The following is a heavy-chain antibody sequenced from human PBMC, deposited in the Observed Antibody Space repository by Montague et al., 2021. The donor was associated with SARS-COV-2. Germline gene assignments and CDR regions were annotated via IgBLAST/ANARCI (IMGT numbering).Heavy chain of an antibody. V-gene: IGHV4-59*08. Sequence: SETLPLTCTVSAGSINNHYWSWIRQTPGKELEWIAYVYFSGTASYNPSLKSRVTISVDTSRNQFSLQLTSVTAADTAVYYCARRPSSGWSFDYWGQGTQVSVSS. CDR1: AGSINNHY. CDR3: ARRPSSGWSFDY. CDR2: VYFSGTA. D-gene: IGHD6-19*01. J-gene: IGHJ4*02.